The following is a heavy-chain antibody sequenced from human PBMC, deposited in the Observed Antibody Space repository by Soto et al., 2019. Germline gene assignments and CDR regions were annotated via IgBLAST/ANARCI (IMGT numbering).Heavy chain of an antibody. V-gene: IGHV4-39*01. D-gene: IGHD4-17*01. CDR2: IYYSGST. Sequence: SETLSLTCTVSGGYISSSSYYWGWIRQPPGKGLERIGSIYYSGSTYYNPSLKSRVTISVDTSKNQFSLKLSSVTAADTAVYYCARHLGSTTVTTRYFDLWGRGTLVTVSS. CDR1: GGYISSSSYY. CDR3: ARHLGSTTVTTRYFDL. J-gene: IGHJ2*01.